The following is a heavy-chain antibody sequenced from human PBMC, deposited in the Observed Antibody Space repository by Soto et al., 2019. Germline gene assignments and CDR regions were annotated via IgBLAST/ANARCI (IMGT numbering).Heavy chain of an antibody. Sequence: QVQLVQSGAEVKKPGSSVKVSCKASGGTFSYDAISWVRQAPGQGLEWMGGIIPMFGTRIYAQKFRGRVTITADESTNTAYMELSSVRSEDTAVYYCARGRYPRSDWFGLLDYWGQGTLVTVSS. CDR2: IIPMFGTR. CDR3: ARGRYPRSDWFGLLDY. J-gene: IGHJ4*02. CDR1: GGTFSYDA. D-gene: IGHD3-9*01. V-gene: IGHV1-69*12.